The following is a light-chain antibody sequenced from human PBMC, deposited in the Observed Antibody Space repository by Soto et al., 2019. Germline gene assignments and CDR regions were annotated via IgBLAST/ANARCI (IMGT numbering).Light chain of an antibody. J-gene: IGKJ5*01. CDR1: QTIGIH. V-gene: IGKV1-39*01. CDR2: GAS. Sequence: DIQMTQFPSSLSASVGDRVTITCRASQTIGIHLNWYQQKPGKAPNLVIYGASTLHGGVPSRFSGSGSGTDFTLTINSLQPEDFTTYYCQQSYSTLITFGQGTRLEIK. CDR3: QQSYSTLIT.